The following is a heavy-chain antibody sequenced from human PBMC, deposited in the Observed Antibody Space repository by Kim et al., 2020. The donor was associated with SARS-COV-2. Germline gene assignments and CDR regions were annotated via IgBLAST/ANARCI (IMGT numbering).Heavy chain of an antibody. V-gene: IGHV1-24*01. J-gene: IGHJ4*02. Sequence: DGETIYARKFQGRVTMTGDTSTDTAYMELSSLRSEDTAVYYCATAMALDYWGQGTLVTVSS. CDR3: ATAMALDY. CDR2: DGET. D-gene: IGHD3-10*01.